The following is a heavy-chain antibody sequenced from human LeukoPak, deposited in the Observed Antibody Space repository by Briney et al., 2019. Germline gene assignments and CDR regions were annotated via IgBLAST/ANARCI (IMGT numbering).Heavy chain of an antibody. CDR2: ISSTGAI. CDR1: GFTFSSFE. J-gene: IGHJ4*02. V-gene: IGHV3-48*03. CDR3: ARSTSYYFDY. D-gene: IGHD1-26*01. Sequence: GGSLRLSCAASGFTFSSFEMNWVRQAPGKGLEWVSYISSTGAIYYADSVKGRFTTSRDNAKNSLFLQMNSLRDEDTAVYYCARSTSYYFDYWGQGILVTVSS.